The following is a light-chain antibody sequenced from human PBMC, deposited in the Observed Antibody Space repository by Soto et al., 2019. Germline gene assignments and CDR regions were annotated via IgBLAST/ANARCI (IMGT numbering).Light chain of an antibody. Sequence: AIQLTQSPSSLSASVGNRVTITCRASQGISNFLAWYQQKPGKAPKLLMNDASSLESGVPSRFSGSGSGADFTLTISSLQPEDFATYYCQHFNNYPTFGQGTRLEI. CDR2: DAS. J-gene: IGKJ5*01. V-gene: IGKV1D-13*01. CDR3: QHFNNYPT. CDR1: QGISNF.